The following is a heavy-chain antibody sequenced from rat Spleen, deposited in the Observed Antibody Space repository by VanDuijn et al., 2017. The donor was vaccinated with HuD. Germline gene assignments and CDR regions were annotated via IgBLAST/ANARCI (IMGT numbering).Heavy chain of an antibody. CDR2: INYDGSRI. CDR3: ARSVFDY. V-gene: IGHV5-29*01. CDR1: GFTFSDYY. Sequence: EVQLVESDVGLVQPGRSLKLSCAASGFTFSDYYMAWVRQAPTKGLEWVATINYDGSRIYYRDSVKGRFTISRDNAKSTLYLQMDSLRSEDTATYYCARSVFDYWGQGVMVTVSS. J-gene: IGHJ2*01.